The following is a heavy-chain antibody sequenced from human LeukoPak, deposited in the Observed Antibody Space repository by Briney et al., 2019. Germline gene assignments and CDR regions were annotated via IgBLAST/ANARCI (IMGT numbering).Heavy chain of an antibody. CDR3: ARVGSGSYFLDGFDI. Sequence: GGSLRLSCAASKFAFSSYAMSWVRQAPGKGLEWVSAISGGGGNTYYADSVKGRFTISRDNPKNTLYLQMNSLRAEDTAVYYCARVGSGSYFLDGFDIWGQGTMVTVSS. CDR1: KFAFSSYA. CDR2: ISGGGGNT. V-gene: IGHV3-23*01. J-gene: IGHJ3*02. D-gene: IGHD1-26*01.